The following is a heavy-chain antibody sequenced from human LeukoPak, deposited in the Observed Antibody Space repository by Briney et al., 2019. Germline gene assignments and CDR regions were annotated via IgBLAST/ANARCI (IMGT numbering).Heavy chain of an antibody. V-gene: IGHV3-23*01. Sequence: GGSLRLSCAASGFTFSSYAMSWVRQAPGKGLEWVSAISGGGDSTYYADSVKGRFTISRDNSKNTLYLQMNSLRAEDTAVYYCAKDRARGGATDFGHWGQGTLVTVSS. CDR1: GFTFSSYA. J-gene: IGHJ4*02. CDR3: AKDRARGGATDFGH. CDR2: ISGGGDST. D-gene: IGHD1-26*01.